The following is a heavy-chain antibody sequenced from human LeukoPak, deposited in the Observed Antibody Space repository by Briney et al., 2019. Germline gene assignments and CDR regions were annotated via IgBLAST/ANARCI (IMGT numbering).Heavy chain of an antibody. CDR1: GFTFSSYA. D-gene: IGHD6-19*01. Sequence: QPGRSLRLSCAASGFTFSSYAMHWVRQAPGKGLEWVAVISYDGSNKYYADSVKGRFTISRDNSKNTLYLQMNSPRAEDTAVYYCANALGDSSGCPHHWGQGTLVTVSS. CDR3: ANALGDSSGCPHH. V-gene: IGHV3-30-3*01. CDR2: ISYDGSNK. J-gene: IGHJ4*02.